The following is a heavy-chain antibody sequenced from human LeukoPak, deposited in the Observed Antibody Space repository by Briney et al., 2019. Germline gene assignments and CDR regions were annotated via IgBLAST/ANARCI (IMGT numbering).Heavy chain of an antibody. J-gene: IGHJ5*02. CDR1: GASMRTYY. CDR3: ARTNYYGSGSYYPDL. V-gene: IGHV4-59*08. Sequence: SETLSLTCTVSGASMRTYYWSWIRQPPGKGPEWIGFIYHSGSTDYNPSLKSRGTISVDTSKNQFSLKLSSVTSADTAVYYCARTNYYGSGSYYPDLWGQGTLVTVSS. CDR2: IYHSGST. D-gene: IGHD3-10*01.